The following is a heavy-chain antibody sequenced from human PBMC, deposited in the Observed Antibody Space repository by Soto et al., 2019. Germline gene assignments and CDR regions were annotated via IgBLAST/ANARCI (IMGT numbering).Heavy chain of an antibody. CDR2: IKSKTDGGTT. Sequence: GGSLRLSCAASGFTFSNAWMSWVRQAPGKGLEWVGRIKSKTDGGTTDYAAPVKGRFTISRDDSKNTLYLQMNSLKTEDTAVYYCTTDPINNAGYSSSWFGGPLDVWGKGTTVTVSS. D-gene: IGHD6-13*01. J-gene: IGHJ6*04. CDR1: GFTFSNAW. CDR3: TTDPINNAGYSSSWFGGPLDV. V-gene: IGHV3-15*01.